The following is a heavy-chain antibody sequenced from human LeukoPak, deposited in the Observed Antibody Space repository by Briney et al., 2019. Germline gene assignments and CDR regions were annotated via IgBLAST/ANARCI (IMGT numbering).Heavy chain of an antibody. CDR2: ISWNSGSI. Sequence: GGSLRLSCAASGFTFDDYAMHWVRQAPGKGLEWVSGISWNSGSIGYADSVKGRFTISRNNAKNSLYLQMNSLRAEDMALYYCAKASTPGYSYGYYFDYWGQGTLVTVSS. V-gene: IGHV3-9*03. D-gene: IGHD5-18*01. CDR3: AKASTPGYSYGYYFDY. CDR1: GFTFDDYA. J-gene: IGHJ4*02.